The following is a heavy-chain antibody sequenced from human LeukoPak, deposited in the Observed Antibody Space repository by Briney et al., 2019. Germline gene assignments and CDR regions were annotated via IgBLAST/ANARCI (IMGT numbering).Heavy chain of an antibody. CDR2: INGEATST. Sequence: PGGSLRLSCAASGFTFIGYAMSWVRQVPGKGLEWVSAINGEATSTFYAESVKGRFTTSRDNSKNTLYLQMNDLRAEDTAVYYCVKRDYYDTSTFSPLFQHWGQGTLVTVSS. V-gene: IGHV3-23*01. CDR1: GFTFIGYA. D-gene: IGHD3-22*01. CDR3: VKRDYYDTSTFSPLFQH. J-gene: IGHJ1*01.